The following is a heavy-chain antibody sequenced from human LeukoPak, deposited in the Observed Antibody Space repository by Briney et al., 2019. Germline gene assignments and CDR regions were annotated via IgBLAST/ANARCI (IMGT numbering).Heavy chain of an antibody. CDR3: AKDVKSWPTYIDY. J-gene: IGHJ4*02. Sequence: GGSLRLSCAAAGFTFTSYSMSWVRQAPGKGLQWVSAISGSGGTTYYADSVKGMFTISRDNSSNTLYLQTNSLRGEDSAVYYCAKDVKSWPTYIDYWGQGTLVTVSS. CDR1: GFTFTSYS. D-gene: IGHD1-1*01. CDR2: ISGSGGTT. V-gene: IGHV3-23*01.